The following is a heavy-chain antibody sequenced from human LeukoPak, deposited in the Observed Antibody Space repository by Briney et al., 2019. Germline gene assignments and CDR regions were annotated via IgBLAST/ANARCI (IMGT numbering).Heavy chain of an antibody. CDR1: GFTFSSYA. CDR2: ISGSGGST. CDR3: AKDPAYDFWSGEGWFDP. D-gene: IGHD3-3*01. Sequence: GGSLRLSCAASGFTFSSYAMSWVRQAPGKGLEWVSAISGSGGSTYYADSVKGRFTISRDNSKNTLYLQMNSLRAEDTAVYYCAKDPAYDFWSGEGWFDPWGQGTLVTVSS. J-gene: IGHJ5*02. V-gene: IGHV3-23*01.